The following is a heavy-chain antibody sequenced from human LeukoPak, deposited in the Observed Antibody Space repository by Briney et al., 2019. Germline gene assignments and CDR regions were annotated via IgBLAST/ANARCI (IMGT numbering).Heavy chain of an antibody. CDR3: ARRPSRSVGIDY. V-gene: IGHV1-18*01. CDR1: GYAFSSGG. Sequence: GASVKVSCKTSGYAFSSGGVTWVRQAPGQGLEWMGWISAYNNSTHYAQKFQGRVTMTTDTSTSTAYIELRSLTSDDTVVYYCARRPSRSVGIDYWGQGTLVTVSS. D-gene: IGHD1-26*01. CDR2: ISAYNNST. J-gene: IGHJ4*02.